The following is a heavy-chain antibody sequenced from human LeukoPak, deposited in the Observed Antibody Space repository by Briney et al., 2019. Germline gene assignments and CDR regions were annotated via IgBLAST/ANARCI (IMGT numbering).Heavy chain of an antibody. V-gene: IGHV3-23*01. CDR2: ISVSGVST. CDR1: GFTFSSYA. J-gene: IGHJ4*02. D-gene: IGHD4-17*01. CDR3: ARDPYGDYVFDY. Sequence: GGSLRLSCAASGFTFSSYAMSWVRQAPGKGLEWVPGISVSGVSTYYADSVKGRFTISRDNSKNTLYLQMNSLRAEDTALYYCARDPYGDYVFDYWGQGTLVTVSS.